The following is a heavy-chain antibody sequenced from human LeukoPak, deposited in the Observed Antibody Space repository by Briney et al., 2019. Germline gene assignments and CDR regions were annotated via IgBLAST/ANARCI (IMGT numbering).Heavy chain of an antibody. J-gene: IGHJ4*02. CDR1: GYTFTSYA. CDR3: ARGRYSGYDTSNDY. Sequence: SVKVSCKASGYTFTSYAISWVRQAPGQGLEWMGGIIPIFGTANYAQKFQGRVTITADESTSTAYMELSSLRSEDTAVYYCARGRYSGYDTSNDYWGQGTLVTVSS. D-gene: IGHD5-12*01. CDR2: IIPIFGTA. V-gene: IGHV1-69*13.